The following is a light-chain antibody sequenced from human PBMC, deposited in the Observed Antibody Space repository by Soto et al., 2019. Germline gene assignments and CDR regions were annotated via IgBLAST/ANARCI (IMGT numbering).Light chain of an antibody. CDR1: SGSIASDY. Sequence: FMLTQPHSVSESPGKTVTISCTRSSGSIASDYVHWYQQRPGSAPTTLIYDNNLRPSGVPDRFSGSIDSSSTSASLTISGLKTEDEADYYCQSDDDPKIFGGGTKLTVL. CDR2: DNN. V-gene: IGLV6-57*04. CDR3: QSDDDPKI. J-gene: IGLJ2*01.